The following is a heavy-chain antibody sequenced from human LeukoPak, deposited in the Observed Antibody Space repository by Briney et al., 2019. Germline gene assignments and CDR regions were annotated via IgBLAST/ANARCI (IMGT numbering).Heavy chain of an antibody. D-gene: IGHD4-11*01. Sequence: GRSPRLSCAASGFTFSSYGMHWVRQAPGKGLEWVAVIWYDGSNKYYADSVKGRFTISRDNSKNTLYLQMNSLRAEDTAVYYCARDLQDYYYYGMDVWGQGTTVTVSS. CDR3: ARDLQDYYYYGMDV. CDR2: IWYDGSNK. J-gene: IGHJ6*02. CDR1: GFTFSSYG. V-gene: IGHV3-33*01.